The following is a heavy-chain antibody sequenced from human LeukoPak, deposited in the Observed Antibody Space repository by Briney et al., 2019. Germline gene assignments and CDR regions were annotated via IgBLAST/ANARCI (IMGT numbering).Heavy chain of an antibody. D-gene: IGHD3-10*01. Sequence: GGSLRLSCAASGFTFDDYAMHWVRQAPGKGLEWVSGISWNSGSIGYADSVKGRFTISRDNAKNSLYLQMNSLRAEDTALYYCAKGKYYYGSGSYLFDYWGQGTLVTVSS. J-gene: IGHJ4*02. CDR1: GFTFDDYA. V-gene: IGHV3-9*01. CDR2: ISWNSGSI. CDR3: AKGKYYYGSGSYLFDY.